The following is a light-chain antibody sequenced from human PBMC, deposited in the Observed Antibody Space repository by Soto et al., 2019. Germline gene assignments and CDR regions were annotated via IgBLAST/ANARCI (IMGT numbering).Light chain of an antibody. J-gene: IGLJ3*02. CDR1: TGAVTSGHY. V-gene: IGLV7-46*01. CDR3: LLSYSGARAGV. Sequence: QTVVTQEPSLTVSPGGTVTLTCGSSTGAVTSGHYPYWFQQKPGQAPRTLIYDTNNKYSWTPARFSGSLLGGKAALSLSGAQPEDEAEYYCLLSYSGARAGVFGGGTKLTVL. CDR2: DTN.